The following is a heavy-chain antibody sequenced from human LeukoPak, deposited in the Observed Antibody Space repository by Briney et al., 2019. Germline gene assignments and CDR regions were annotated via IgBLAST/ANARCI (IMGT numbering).Heavy chain of an antibody. D-gene: IGHD2-15*01. Sequence: SETLSLTCAVSGGSIRSYYRSWIRQPPGQGLEWVGYIYNNVTTTYNPSLKSRVTISVVTSRDQISLTVSFGTAADTGIYFCSRAKSLLSGGKTDWVDPWGQGTVVTVSS. CDR2: IYNNVTT. J-gene: IGHJ5*02. V-gene: IGHV4-59*01. CDR3: SRAKSLLSGGKTDWVDP. CDR1: GGSIRSYY.